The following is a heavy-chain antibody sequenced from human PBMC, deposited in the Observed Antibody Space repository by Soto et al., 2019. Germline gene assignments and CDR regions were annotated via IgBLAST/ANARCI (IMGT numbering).Heavy chain of an antibody. D-gene: IGHD3-10*01. CDR1: GFTFSSYA. CDR3: GKASGRQPYNWFDP. J-gene: IGHJ5*02. V-gene: IGHV3-23*01. CDR2: ISGSGGST. Sequence: EVQLLESGGGLVQPGGSLRLSCAASGFTFSSYAMSWVRQAPGKGLEWVSAISGSGGSTYYADSVKGRFTISRDNSKNALYLQMNSLRAEDTAVYYCGKASGRQPYNWFDPCGQGPLVTVSA.